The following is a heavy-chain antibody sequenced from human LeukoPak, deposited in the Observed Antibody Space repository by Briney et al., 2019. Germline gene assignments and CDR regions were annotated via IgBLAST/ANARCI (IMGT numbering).Heavy chain of an antibody. CDR1: GYSISSGYY. J-gene: IGHJ6*03. Sequence: SETLSLTCTVSGYSISSGYYWGWIRQPPGKGLEWIGEIYHSGSTNYNPSLKSRVTISVDKSKNQFSLKLSSVTAADTAVYYCARTIAAAGTVPHYYYYYMDVWGKGTTVTVSS. V-gene: IGHV4-38-2*02. D-gene: IGHD6-13*01. CDR3: ARTIAAAGTVPHYYYYYMDV. CDR2: IYHSGST.